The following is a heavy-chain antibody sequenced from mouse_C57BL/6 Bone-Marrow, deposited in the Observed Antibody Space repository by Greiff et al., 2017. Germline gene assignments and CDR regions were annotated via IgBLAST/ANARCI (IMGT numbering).Heavy chain of an antibody. Sequence: VQLQQSGPELVMPGASVKLSCKASGYTFTSYWMHWVKQRPGQGLEWIGEIVPSDSYTNYNQKFKGKSTLTVDKSSSTAYMLLSSLTSEVSAVYYCARDYDGRPWYFDVWGTGTTVTVAS. D-gene: IGHD1-1*01. J-gene: IGHJ1*03. V-gene: IGHV1-69*01. CDR1: GYTFTSYW. CDR2: IVPSDSYT. CDR3: ARDYDGRPWYFDV.